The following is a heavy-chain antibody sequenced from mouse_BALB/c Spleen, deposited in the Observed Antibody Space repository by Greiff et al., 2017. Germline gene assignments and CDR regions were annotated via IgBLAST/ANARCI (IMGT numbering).Heavy chain of an antibody. CDR2: IWGGGST. V-gene: IGHV2-6-5*01. D-gene: IGHD2-3*01. CDR1: GFSLTDYG. J-gene: IGHJ2*01. Sequence: VKVVESGPGLVAPSQSLSITCTVSGFSLTDYGVSWIRQPPGKGLEWLGVIWGGGSTYYNSALKSRLSISKDNSKSQVFLKMNSLQTDDTAMYYCAKLSYDGYPYYFDYWGQGTTLTVSS. CDR3: AKLSYDGYPYYFDY.